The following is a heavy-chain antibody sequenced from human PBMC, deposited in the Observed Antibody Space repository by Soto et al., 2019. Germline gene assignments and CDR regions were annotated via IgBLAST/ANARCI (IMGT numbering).Heavy chain of an antibody. D-gene: IGHD3-10*01. J-gene: IGHJ6*02. CDR3: ARETTMFRGVILTYGMDV. CDR2: IWYDGSNK. V-gene: IGHV3-33*01. Sequence: QVQLVESGGGVVQPGRSLRLSCAASGFTFSSYGMHWVRQAPGKGLEWVAVIWYDGSNKYYADSVKGRFTISRDNSKNTLYLQMNSLRAEDTAVYYCARETTMFRGVILTYGMDVWGQVTTVTVSS. CDR1: GFTFSSYG.